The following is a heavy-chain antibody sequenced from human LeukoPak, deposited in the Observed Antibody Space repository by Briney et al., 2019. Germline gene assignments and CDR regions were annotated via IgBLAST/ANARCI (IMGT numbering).Heavy chain of an antibody. V-gene: IGHV3-74*01. CDR1: GFTFNNAW. CDR3: ARGRPHGNDY. CDR2: IASDGSST. J-gene: IGHJ4*02. Sequence: GGSLRLSCAASGFTFNNAWMSWVRQAPGKGLVWVSRIASDGSSTTYADSVKGRFSISRDNAKNTLYLQMNSLRVEDTAVYYCARGRPHGNDYWGQGTLVTVSS. D-gene: IGHD4-23*01.